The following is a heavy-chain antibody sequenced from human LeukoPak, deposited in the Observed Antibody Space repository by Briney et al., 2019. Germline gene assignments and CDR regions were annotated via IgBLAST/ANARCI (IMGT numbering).Heavy chain of an antibody. CDR3: ARGSVVVAATLSFDP. CDR1: GYTFTSYY. V-gene: IGHV1-46*01. CDR2: INPSGGST. Sequence: ASVKVFSKASGYTFTSYYMHWVRQAPGQGLEWMGIINPSGGSTSYAQKFQGRVTMTRDTSTSTVYMELSRLRSEDTAVYYCARGSVVVAATLSFDPWGQGTLVTVSS. J-gene: IGHJ5*02. D-gene: IGHD2-15*01.